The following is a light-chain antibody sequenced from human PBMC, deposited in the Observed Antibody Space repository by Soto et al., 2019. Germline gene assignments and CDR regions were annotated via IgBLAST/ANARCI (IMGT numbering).Light chain of an antibody. Sequence: QSALTQPPSASGSPGQSVTISCTGTSSDVGGYNYVSWYQHHPGNAPKLMIYEVNKRTSGVPDRFSGSKSGNTASLTVSGLXAEDEADYYCSSYAGSNTPSVFGTGTKVTVL. J-gene: IGLJ1*01. CDR2: EVN. CDR3: SSYAGSNTPSV. V-gene: IGLV2-8*01. CDR1: SSDVGGYNY.